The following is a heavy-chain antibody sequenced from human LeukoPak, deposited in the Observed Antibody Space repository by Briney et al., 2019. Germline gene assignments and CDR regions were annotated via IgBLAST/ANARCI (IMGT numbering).Heavy chain of an antibody. Sequence: PETLSLTCTVSGVSISSYYWSWIRQPPGKGLEWIGNIYYSGGTNYNPSLKSRATISVDTSKNQFSLKLSSVTAADTAVYYCARIPADWGQGTLVTVSS. CDR3: ARIPAD. J-gene: IGHJ4*02. CDR2: IYYSGGT. CDR1: GVSISSYY. V-gene: IGHV4-59*01. D-gene: IGHD2-21*01.